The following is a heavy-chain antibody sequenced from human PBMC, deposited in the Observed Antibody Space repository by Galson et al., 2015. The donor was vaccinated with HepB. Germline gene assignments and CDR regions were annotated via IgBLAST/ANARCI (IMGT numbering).Heavy chain of an antibody. CDR3: AKQCGYEKCYFDC. D-gene: IGHD5-12*01. V-gene: IGHV3-23*01. CDR1: GFSFSSYA. Sequence: SLRLSCAASGFSFSSYAMRWVRQAPGTGLEWVSAISGGGRSTSYADPVEGRFTISSDNSKNKLYLQMNSLRAEDTALYYCAKQCGYEKCYFDCWGQGTLVTVSS. CDR2: ISGGGRST. J-gene: IGHJ4*02.